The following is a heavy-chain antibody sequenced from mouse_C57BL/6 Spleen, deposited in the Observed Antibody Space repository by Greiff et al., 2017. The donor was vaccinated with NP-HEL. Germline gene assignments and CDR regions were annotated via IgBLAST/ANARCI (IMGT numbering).Heavy chain of an antibody. V-gene: IGHV5-12*01. Sequence: DVKLVESGGGLVQPGGSLKLSCAASGFTFSDYYMYWVRQTPEKRLEWVAYISNGGGSTYYPDTVKGRFTISRDNAKNTLYLQMSRLKSEDTAMYYCARHGLGRAYWGQGTLVTVSA. CDR1: GFTFSDYY. D-gene: IGHD4-1*01. J-gene: IGHJ3*01. CDR2: ISNGGGST. CDR3: ARHGLGRAY.